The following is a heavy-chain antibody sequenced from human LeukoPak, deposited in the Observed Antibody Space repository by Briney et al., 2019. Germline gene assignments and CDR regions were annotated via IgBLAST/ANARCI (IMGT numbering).Heavy chain of an antibody. Sequence: GGSLRLSCAASAFTFSDYSMNWVRQAPGKGLEWISYISGRSSTIYYADSVRGRFTISRDNAKNSMYLQMNSLRAEDTAVYYCARDRLTSGSYFFDYWGQGTLVTVS. CDR2: ISGRSSTI. V-gene: IGHV3-48*01. CDR1: AFTFSDYS. D-gene: IGHD1-26*01. J-gene: IGHJ4*02. CDR3: ARDRLTSGSYFFDY.